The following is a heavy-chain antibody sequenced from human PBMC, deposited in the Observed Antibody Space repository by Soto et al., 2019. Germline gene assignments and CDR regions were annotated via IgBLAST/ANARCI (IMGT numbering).Heavy chain of an antibody. CDR3: AKAARDYTSSSGNDF. Sequence: GGSLRLSCAASGFTFSSYAITWVRQAPGKGLEWVSTITGSGASTYYADSVRGRFTISRDNSENTLYLQMNSLRAEDTAFYYCAKAARDYTSSSGNDFWGQGTLVTVSS. CDR2: ITGSGAST. CDR1: GFTFSSYA. V-gene: IGHV3-23*01. J-gene: IGHJ4*02. D-gene: IGHD6-6*01.